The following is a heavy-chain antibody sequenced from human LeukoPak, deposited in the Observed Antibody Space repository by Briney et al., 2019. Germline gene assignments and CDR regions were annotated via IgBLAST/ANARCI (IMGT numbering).Heavy chain of an antibody. CDR3: ARVGGTNFYYYGMDV. V-gene: IGHV4-59*01. Sequence: QPSETLSLTCTVSDGSISSYYWSWIRQPPGKGLEWIGHIYYSGSTNYSPSLKSRVTISVDTSNNQYSLKLSSVTAADTAVYYCARVGGTNFYYYGMDVWGQGTTVTVSS. D-gene: IGHD1-26*01. J-gene: IGHJ6*02. CDR1: DGSISSYY. CDR2: IYYSGST.